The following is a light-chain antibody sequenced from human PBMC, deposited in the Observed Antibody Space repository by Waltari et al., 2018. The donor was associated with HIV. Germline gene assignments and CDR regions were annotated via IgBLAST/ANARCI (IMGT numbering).Light chain of an antibody. CDR3: QQSYSTLIFT. CDR1: QNINNN. J-gene: IGKJ3*01. Sequence: DIQMTQSPSPLSASIGDRVTITCRASQNINNNLNWFQQKQGKAPKLLIYSTTALQTGVPSRFSGSGSGTDFTLTISSLQPEDFATYYCQQSYSTLIFTFGPGTKVDIK. V-gene: IGKV1-39*01. CDR2: STT.